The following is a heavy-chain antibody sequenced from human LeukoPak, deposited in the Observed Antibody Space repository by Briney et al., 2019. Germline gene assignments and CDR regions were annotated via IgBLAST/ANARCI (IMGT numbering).Heavy chain of an antibody. CDR2: IYYIGST. V-gene: IGHV4-61*01. CDR3: ARTGYCTGGSCYGGWFNP. D-gene: IGHD2-15*01. J-gene: IGHJ5*02. Sequence: SETLSLTCTVSGGSVSHDSHYWSWIRQPPGKGLEWIGYIYYIGSTKYNPSLNSRVTMSLDTSKNQFSLKLSSVTAADTAVYYCARTGYCTGGSCYGGWFNPWGQGTLVTVSS. CDR1: GGSVSHDSHY.